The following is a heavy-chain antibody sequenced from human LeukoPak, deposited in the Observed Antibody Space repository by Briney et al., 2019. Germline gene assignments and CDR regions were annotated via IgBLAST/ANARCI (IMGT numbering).Heavy chain of an antibody. CDR3: ARVISPRNSSGWSNTYYYYGMDV. CDR1: GGTFSSYA. Sequence: ASVKVSCKASGGTFSSYAISWVRQAPGQGLEWMGWINTNTGNPTYAQGFTGRFVFSLDTSVSTAYLQISSLKAEDTAVYYCARVISPRNSSGWSNTYYYYGMDVWGQGTTVTVSS. CDR2: INTNTGNP. V-gene: IGHV7-4-1*02. D-gene: IGHD6-19*01. J-gene: IGHJ6*02.